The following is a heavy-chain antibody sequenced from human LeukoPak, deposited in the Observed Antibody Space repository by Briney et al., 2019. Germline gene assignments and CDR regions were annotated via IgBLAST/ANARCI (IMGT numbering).Heavy chain of an antibody. CDR1: GFTFSSYA. D-gene: IGHD3-10*01. CDR2: ISGSGSST. Sequence: GGSLRLSCAASGFTFSSYAMSWVRQAPGKGLEWVSAISGSGSSTYYADSVKGRFTISRDNSKNTLYLQMNSQRAEDTAVYYCVCMVRGSPGGDYWGQGTLVTVSS. V-gene: IGHV3-23*01. J-gene: IGHJ4*02. CDR3: VCMVRGSPGGDY.